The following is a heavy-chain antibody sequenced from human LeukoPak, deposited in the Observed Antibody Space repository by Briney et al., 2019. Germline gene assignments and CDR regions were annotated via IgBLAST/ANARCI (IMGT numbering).Heavy chain of an antibody. CDR1: GGTFSSYT. CDR2: IISILGIA. J-gene: IGHJ3*02. Sequence: SVKVSCKASGGTFSSYTISWVRQAPGQGLEWMGRIISILGIANYAQKFQGRVTITADKSTSTAYMELSSLRSEDTAVYYCAMLDYEFWSGYPTDAFDIWGQGTMVTVSS. D-gene: IGHD3-3*01. V-gene: IGHV1-69*02. CDR3: AMLDYEFWSGYPTDAFDI.